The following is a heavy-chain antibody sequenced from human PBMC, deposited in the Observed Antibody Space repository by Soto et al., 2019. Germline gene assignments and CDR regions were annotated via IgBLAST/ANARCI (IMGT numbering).Heavy chain of an antibody. J-gene: IGHJ3*02. CDR2: IYYSGST. CDR1: GGSVSSGSYY. V-gene: IGHV4-61*01. CDR3: ARAYPFEYSSRSSAFDI. Sequence: SETQSLTCTVSGGSVSSGSYYWSWIRQPPGKGLEWIGYIYYSGSTNYNPSLKSRVTISVDTSKNQFSLKLSSVTAADTAVYYCARAYPFEYSSRSSAFDIWGQGTMVTVSS. D-gene: IGHD6-6*01.